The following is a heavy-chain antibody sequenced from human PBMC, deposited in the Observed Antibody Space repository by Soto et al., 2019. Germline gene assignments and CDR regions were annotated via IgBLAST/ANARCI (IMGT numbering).Heavy chain of an antibody. CDR3: AREEAATLANNWFDS. Sequence: EVQVVESGGGLVQPGGSLRVSCVGSGFTFRSYWMSWVRQAPVKGLEWVANIRPDGSEKYYGDSVKGRFTISRDNAKNSLYLQMSSRRAEYTAFYYCAREEAATLANNWFDSWGQGALVTVSS. CDR1: GFTFRSYW. D-gene: IGHD6-25*01. J-gene: IGHJ5*01. V-gene: IGHV3-7*03. CDR2: IRPDGSEK.